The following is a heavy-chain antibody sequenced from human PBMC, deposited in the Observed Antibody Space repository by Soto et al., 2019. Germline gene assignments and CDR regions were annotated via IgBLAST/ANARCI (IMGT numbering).Heavy chain of an antibody. CDR1: GFTFSDYY. V-gene: IGHV3-11*05. CDR2: ISSSNSYT. D-gene: IGHD3-10*02. J-gene: IGHJ3*02. CDR3: ARHVHAAFAI. Sequence: QVQLVESGGGLVKPGGSLRLSCAASGFTFSDYYMSWIRQAPGKGLEWVSYISSSNSYTNYADSVTGRFTISRDNAKNSLSLPMNSLSAADTAVYYCARHVHAAFAIWGQGPMVTVSS.